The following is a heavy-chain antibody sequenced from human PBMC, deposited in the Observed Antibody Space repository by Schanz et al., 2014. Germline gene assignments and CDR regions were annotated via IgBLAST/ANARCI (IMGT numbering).Heavy chain of an antibody. D-gene: IGHD3-10*01. CDR1: GFNFGSHG. CDR2: ISYDGSFK. CDR3: AKYRGYYRVSGSYRELEY. Sequence: QVQLVESGGGVVQPGRSLRLSCAASGFNFGSHGMHWVRQAPGKGLEWVAVISYDGSFKNYADSVRGRITMSRDNSKNTLYLQMNSLRPEDTAVYYCAKYRGYYRVSGSYRELEYWGQGTLVTVSS. V-gene: IGHV3-33*06. J-gene: IGHJ4*02.